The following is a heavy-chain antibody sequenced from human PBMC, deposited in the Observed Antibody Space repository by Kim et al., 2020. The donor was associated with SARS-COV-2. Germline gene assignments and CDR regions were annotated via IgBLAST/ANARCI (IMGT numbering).Heavy chain of an antibody. CDR1: GGSFSGYY. Sequence: SETLSLTCAVYGGSFSGYYWSWIRQPPGKGLEWIGEINHSGSTNYNPSLKSRVTISVDTSKNQFSLKLSSVTAADTAVYYCARVLSSGWYRSGSAPFDYWGQGTLVTVSS. V-gene: IGHV4-34*01. D-gene: IGHD6-19*01. CDR2: INHSGST. J-gene: IGHJ4*02. CDR3: ARVLSSGWYRSGSAPFDY.